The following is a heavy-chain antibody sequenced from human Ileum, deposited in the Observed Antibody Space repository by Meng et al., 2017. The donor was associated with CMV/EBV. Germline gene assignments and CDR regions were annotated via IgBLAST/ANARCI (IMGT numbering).Heavy chain of an antibody. Sequence: SETLSLTCTVSGGSITSNDFYWGWIRQPPGKGLEWIGNIYYSGSTYYNRSLKSRVVISADTSRNQFSLKLSSVTAADTAVYYCARAPFNYFDSSGDPPDYWGQGTLVTGYS. V-gene: IGHV4-39*07. CDR3: ARAPFNYFDSSGDPPDY. D-gene: IGHD3-22*01. CDR2: IYYSGST. J-gene: IGHJ4*02. CDR1: GGSITSNDFY.